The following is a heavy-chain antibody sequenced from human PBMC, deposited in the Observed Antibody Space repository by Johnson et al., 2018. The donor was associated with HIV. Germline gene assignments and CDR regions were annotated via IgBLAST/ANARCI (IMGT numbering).Heavy chain of an antibody. J-gene: IGHJ3*02. CDR2: IKQAGSEK. Sequence: VQLVESGGGLVKPGGSLRLSCAASGFTFSNAWMSWVRQAPGKGLAWVANIKQAGSEKYYVDAVKGRFTISRDNAKNSLYLQMNSLRAEDTALYYCAKGYIAAAGDGWDAFDIWGQGTMVTVSS. V-gene: IGHV3-7*05. D-gene: IGHD6-13*01. CDR3: AKGYIAAAGDGWDAFDI. CDR1: GFTFSNAW.